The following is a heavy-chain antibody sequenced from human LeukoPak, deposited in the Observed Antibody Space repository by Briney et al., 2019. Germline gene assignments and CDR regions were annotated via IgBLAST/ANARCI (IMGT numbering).Heavy chain of an antibody. CDR3: AADPRRIAAPGT. V-gene: IGHV1-69*04. J-gene: IGHJ4*02. Sequence: SVKVSCKASGGTFSSYAISWVRQAPGQGLEWMGRIIPILGIANYAQKFQGRVTITADKSTSTAYMELSSLRSEDAAVYYCAADPRRIAAPGTWGQGTLVTVSS. D-gene: IGHD6-13*01. CDR1: GGTFSSYA. CDR2: IIPILGIA.